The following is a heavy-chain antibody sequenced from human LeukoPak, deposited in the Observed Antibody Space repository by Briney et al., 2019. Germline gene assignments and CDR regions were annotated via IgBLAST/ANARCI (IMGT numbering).Heavy chain of an antibody. D-gene: IGHD3-22*01. CDR2: IYYSGST. CDR3: ARAYYDSSGLNFDY. Sequence: SETLSLTCTVSGDSISSYDWSWIRQPPGKGLEWIGYIYYSGSTNYNPSLKSRVTISVDTSKNQFSLKLSSVTAADTAVDYCARAYYDSSGLNFDYWGQGTLVTVSS. J-gene: IGHJ4*02. CDR1: GDSISSYD. V-gene: IGHV4-59*01.